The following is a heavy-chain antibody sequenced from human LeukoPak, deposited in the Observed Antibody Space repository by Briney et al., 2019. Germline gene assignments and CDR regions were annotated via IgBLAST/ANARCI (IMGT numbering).Heavy chain of an antibody. Sequence: GGSLRLSCAASGFTFSSYAMSWVRQAPGKGLEWVSSISSSSSYIYYADSVKGRFTISRDNAKNSLYLQMNSLRAEDTAVYYCASFDSSGWYWNYWGQGTLVTVSS. CDR3: ASFDSSGWYWNY. D-gene: IGHD6-19*01. CDR1: GFTFSSYA. J-gene: IGHJ4*02. V-gene: IGHV3-21*01. CDR2: ISSSSSYI.